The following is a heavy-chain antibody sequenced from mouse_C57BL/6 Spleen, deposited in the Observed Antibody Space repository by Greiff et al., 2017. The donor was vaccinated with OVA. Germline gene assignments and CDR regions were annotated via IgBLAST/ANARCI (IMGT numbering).Heavy chain of an antibody. V-gene: IGHV5-4*01. D-gene: IGHD4-1*01. Sequence: EVQLVESGGGLVKPGGSLKLSCAASGFTFSSYAMSWVRQTPEKRLAWVATISDGGSSTYYPDNVKGRFTISRDNAKNNLYLQMSHLKSEDTAMYYCARLTGKGYWGQGTTLTVSS. J-gene: IGHJ2*01. CDR3: ARLTGKGY. CDR1: GFTFSSYA. CDR2: ISDGGSST.